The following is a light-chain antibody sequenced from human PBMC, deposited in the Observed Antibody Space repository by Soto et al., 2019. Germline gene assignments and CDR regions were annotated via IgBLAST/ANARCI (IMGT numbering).Light chain of an antibody. CDR3: QQSYSRPRT. Sequence: DIQMTQSPSSLSASVGDRVTITCQASQDISTYLNWYLQKPGKAPNLLIYTTSILESGVPSRFSGSGSGTDFTLTISSLQPEDFATYFCQQSYSRPRTFGQGTKVDI. V-gene: IGKV1-39*01. J-gene: IGKJ1*01. CDR1: QDISTY. CDR2: TTS.